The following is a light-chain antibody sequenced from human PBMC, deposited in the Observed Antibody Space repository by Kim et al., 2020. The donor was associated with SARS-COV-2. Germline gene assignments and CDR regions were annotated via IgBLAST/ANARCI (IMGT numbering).Light chain of an antibody. J-gene: IGLJ3*02. CDR1: SSDVGGYNY. V-gene: IGLV2-14*03. CDR3: SSYTSSSTRV. CDR2: DVS. Sequence: GQSITISCTGTSSDVGGYNYVSLYQQHPGKAPKLMIYDVSNRPSGVSNRFSGSKSGNTASLTISGLQAEDEADYYCSSYTSSSTRVFGGGTKLTVL.